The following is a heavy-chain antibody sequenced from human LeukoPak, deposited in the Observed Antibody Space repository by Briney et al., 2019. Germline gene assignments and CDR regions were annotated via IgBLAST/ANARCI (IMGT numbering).Heavy chain of an antibody. CDR3: ARDLVGASHY. CDR2: INRDGSER. V-gene: IGHV3-7*01. J-gene: IGHJ4*02. CDR1: GGSISSGDYY. Sequence: ETLSLTCTVSGGSISSGDYYWSWIRQPQGKGLEWVANINRDGSERYYVDSVKGRFTISRDNARNSLYLEMNSLRAEDTAVYYCARDLVGASHYWGQGTLVTVPS. D-gene: IGHD1-26*01.